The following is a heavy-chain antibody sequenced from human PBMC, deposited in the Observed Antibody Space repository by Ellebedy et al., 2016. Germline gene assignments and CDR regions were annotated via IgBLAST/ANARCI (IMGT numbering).Heavy chain of an antibody. V-gene: IGHV3-49*03. Sequence: GGSLRLXXTASGFAFGDYAMSWLRQAPGKGLEWVGFIRSNSYRGTTGYAPSVKGRFTISRDDSKTIAYLQMNSLETEDTAFYFCSRSFCSSTSCYNYYFDYWGQGTLVTVSS. CDR3: SRSFCSSTSCYNYYFDY. CDR2: IRSNSYRGTT. D-gene: IGHD2-2*01. CDR1: GFAFGDYA. J-gene: IGHJ4*02.